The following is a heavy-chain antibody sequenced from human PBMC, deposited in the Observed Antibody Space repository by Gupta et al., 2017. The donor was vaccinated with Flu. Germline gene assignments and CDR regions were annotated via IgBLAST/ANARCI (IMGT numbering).Heavy chain of an antibody. CDR1: GGSISSYY. J-gene: IGHJ4*02. D-gene: IGHD3-9*01. Sequence: QVQLQESGPGLVKPSETLSLTCTVSGGSISSYYWSWIRQPPGKGLEWIGYIYYSGSTNYNPSLKSRVTISVDTSKNQFSLKLSSVTAADTAGYYCARHDRYFDWLIDYWGQGTLVTVSS. CDR2: IYYSGST. V-gene: IGHV4-59*08. CDR3: ARHDRYFDWLIDY.